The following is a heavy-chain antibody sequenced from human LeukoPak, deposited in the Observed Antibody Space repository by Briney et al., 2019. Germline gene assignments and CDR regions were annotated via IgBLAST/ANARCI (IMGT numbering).Heavy chain of an antibody. CDR3: TRSPRDGYHDAFDI. D-gene: IGHD5-24*01. Sequence: GESLKISCKGSGYSFTTYWIAWVRQLPGEGLEWMGVIYPGDSETRYSPSFQGQVTISADKSITTAYLQWGSLKASDTAMYYCTRSPRDGYHDAFDIWGQGTMVTVFS. J-gene: IGHJ3*02. V-gene: IGHV5-51*01. CDR2: IYPGDSET. CDR1: GYSFTTYW.